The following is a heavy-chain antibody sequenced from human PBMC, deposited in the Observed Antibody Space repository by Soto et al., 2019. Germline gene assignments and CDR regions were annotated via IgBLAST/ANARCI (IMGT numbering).Heavy chain of an antibody. J-gene: IGHJ4*02. CDR3: ARGMTTVTTLDY. D-gene: IGHD4-17*01. V-gene: IGHV4-30-2*01. CDR2: IYHSGST. Sequence: QLQLQESGSGLVKPSQTLSLTCAVSGGSISSGGYSWSWIRQPPGKGLEWIGYIYHSGSTYYNPSLKSRVXXXLXWSKKQFSLKLSSVTAAETAVYYCARGMTTVTTLDYWGQGTLVTVSS. CDR1: GGSISSGGYS.